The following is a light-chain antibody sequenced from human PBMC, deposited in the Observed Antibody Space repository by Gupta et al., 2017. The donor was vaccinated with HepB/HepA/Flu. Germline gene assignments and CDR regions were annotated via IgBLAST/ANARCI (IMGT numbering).Light chain of an antibody. CDR2: DNN. V-gene: IGLV1-51*01. Sequence: QSVLTPPPSVSAAPGQTFTISCSGISSNTGNAYVSWYQQLPETAPKLLIYDNNKRHSGRPDRCSGSKSGTSATLGITGLQTGDEGDYYCGTWDNSLTTGSVFGTGTRVAVL. J-gene: IGLJ1*01. CDR1: SSNTGNAY. CDR3: GTWDNSLTTGSV.